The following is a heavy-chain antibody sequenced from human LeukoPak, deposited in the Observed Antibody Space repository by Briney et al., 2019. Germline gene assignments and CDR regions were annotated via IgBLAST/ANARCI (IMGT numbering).Heavy chain of an antibody. Sequence: AXGYTFTSYGIXWVRQAPGQGLEXMGWISAYNSNRMSAQKVQGRVTMTTDTSTSTAYMELRSLRSDDTAVYYCARIPHYDSSGYYYADYWGQGTQVTVSS. J-gene: IGHJ4*02. CDR3: ARIPHYDSSGYYYADY. V-gene: IGHV1-18*01. CDR2: ISAYNSNR. D-gene: IGHD3-22*01. CDR1: GYTFTSYG.